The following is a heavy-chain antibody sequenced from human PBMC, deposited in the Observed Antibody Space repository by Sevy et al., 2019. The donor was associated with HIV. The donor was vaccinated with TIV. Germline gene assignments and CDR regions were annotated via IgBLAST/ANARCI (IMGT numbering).Heavy chain of an antibody. V-gene: IGHV3-30-3*01. CDR1: GFTFSSYA. D-gene: IGHD3-16*02. Sequence: GGSLRLSCAASGFTFSSYAMHWVRQAPGKGLEWVAVISYDGSNKYYADSVKGRFTISRDNSKNTLYLQMNSLRAEDTAVYYCARDRWGLRLEELSYYFDYWGQGTLVTVSS. CDR2: ISYDGSNK. CDR3: ARDRWGLRLEELSYYFDY. J-gene: IGHJ4*02.